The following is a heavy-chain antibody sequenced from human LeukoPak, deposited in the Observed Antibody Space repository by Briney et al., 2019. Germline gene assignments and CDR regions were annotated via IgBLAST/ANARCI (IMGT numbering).Heavy chain of an antibody. CDR3: AYCSGGNCY. CDR2: INSDGRST. CDR1: GFTFSTYW. D-gene: IGHD2-15*01. V-gene: IGHV3-74*01. Sequence: GGSLRLSCAASGFTFSTYWMHWVRHAPGKGLVWVSRINSDGRSTSYADSVKGRFTISRDNAKNTLYLQMNSLRAEDTAVYYCAYCSGGNCYWGQGTLVTVSS. J-gene: IGHJ4*02.